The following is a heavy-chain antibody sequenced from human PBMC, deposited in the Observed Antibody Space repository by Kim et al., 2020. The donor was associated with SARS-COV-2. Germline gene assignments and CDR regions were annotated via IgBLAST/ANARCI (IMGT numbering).Heavy chain of an antibody. Sequence: TYQDSVRGPFTISRDNAKKTMYLQMHSLRAEDTAVYYCTRGTTDAPGIDYWGQGTPVTVSS. J-gene: IGHJ4*02. D-gene: IGHD6-13*01. V-gene: IGHV3-74*03. CDR3: TRGTTDAPGIDY.